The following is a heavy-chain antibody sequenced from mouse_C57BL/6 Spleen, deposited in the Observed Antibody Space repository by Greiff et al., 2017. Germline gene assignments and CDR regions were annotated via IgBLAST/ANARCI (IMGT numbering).Heavy chain of an antibody. CDR1: GYSFTGYY. J-gene: IGHJ4*01. D-gene: IGHD2-3*01. CDR2: INPSTGGT. Sequence: VQLQQSGPELVKPGASVKISCKASGYSFTGYYMNWVKQSPEKSLEWIGEINPSTGGTTYNQKFKAKATLTVDKSSSTAYMQLKSLTSEDSAVYYCARSGDGYYKDYAMDYWGQGTSVTVSS. V-gene: IGHV1-42*01. CDR3: ARSGDGYYKDYAMDY.